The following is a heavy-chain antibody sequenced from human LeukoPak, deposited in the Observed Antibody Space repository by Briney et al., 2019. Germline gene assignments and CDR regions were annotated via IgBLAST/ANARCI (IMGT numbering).Heavy chain of an antibody. CDR3: ANSGGDCSSTSCYPLDY. D-gene: IGHD2-2*01. V-gene: IGHV3-30*02. J-gene: IGHJ4*02. CDR1: GFTFTHYC. Sequence: GGSLRLSCAASGFTFTHYCMHWVRQAPGKGLEWVAFIRYDGSNKYYADSVKGRFTISRDNSKNTLYLQMNSLRAEDTAVYYCANSGGDCSSTSCYPLDYWGQGTLVTVSS. CDR2: IRYDGSNK.